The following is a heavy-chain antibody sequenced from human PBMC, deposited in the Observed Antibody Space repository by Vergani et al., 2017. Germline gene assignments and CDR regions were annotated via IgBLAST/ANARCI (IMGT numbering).Heavy chain of an antibody. D-gene: IGHD6-19*01. CDR1: GYTFTSYG. CDR3: ARESSGWFSFYYYGMDV. V-gene: IGHV1-18*01. CDR2: ISAYNGNT. Sequence: QVQLVQSGAEVKKPGASVKVSCKASGYTFTSYGISWVRQAPGQGLEWMGWISAYNGNTNYAQKLQGRVTMTTDTSTSTAYMELSRLRSDDTAVYYCARESSGWFSFYYYGMDVWGQGTTVTVSS. J-gene: IGHJ6*02.